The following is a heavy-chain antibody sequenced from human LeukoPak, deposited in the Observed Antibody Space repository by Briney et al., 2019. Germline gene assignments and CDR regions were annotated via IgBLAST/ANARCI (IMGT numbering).Heavy chain of an antibody. CDR1: GYTFTGYY. D-gene: IGHD3-3*01. Sequence: GASVKVSCKASGYTFTGYYMNWVRQAPGQGLEWMGWIDPNSGGTNYAQKFQGRVTMTRDTSISTAYMELSRLRSDDTAVYYCASATYYDFWSGYYTGINYWGQGTLVTVSS. CDR2: IDPNSGGT. J-gene: IGHJ4*02. CDR3: ASATYYDFWSGYYTGINY. V-gene: IGHV1-2*02.